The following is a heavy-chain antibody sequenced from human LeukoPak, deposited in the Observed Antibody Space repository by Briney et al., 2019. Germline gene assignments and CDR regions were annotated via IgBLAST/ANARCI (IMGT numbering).Heavy chain of an antibody. CDR3: VRDSDDYYWAIDF. D-gene: IGHD3-10*01. CDR2: TYYRSRWGN. J-gene: IGHJ4*02. V-gene: IGHV6-1*01. Sequence: SQTLSLTFAISGDSVSNNIATWNWVRQSPSRGLEWLGRTYYRSRWGNDYAISVKGRITINPDTSRNQFSLQLNSVTPEDTAVYYCVRDSDDYYWAIDFWGQGTPVTVSS. CDR1: GDSVSNNIAT.